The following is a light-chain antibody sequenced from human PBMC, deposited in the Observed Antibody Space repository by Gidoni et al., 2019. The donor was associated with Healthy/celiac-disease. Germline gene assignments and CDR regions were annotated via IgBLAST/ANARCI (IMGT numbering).Light chain of an antibody. CDR1: SSNIGAGYD. CDR2: GNS. Sequence: QSVLTHPPSVSGAPGQRVTISCTGSSSNIGAGYDVHWYQQLPGTAPKLLIYGNSNRPSGVPDRFSGSKSGTSASLAITGLQAEDEADYYCQSYDSSLWVFGGGTKLTVL. CDR3: QSYDSSLWV. V-gene: IGLV1-40*01. J-gene: IGLJ3*02.